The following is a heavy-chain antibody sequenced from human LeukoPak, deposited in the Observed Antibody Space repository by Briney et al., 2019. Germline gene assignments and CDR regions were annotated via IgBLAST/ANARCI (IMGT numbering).Heavy chain of an antibody. V-gene: IGHV3-7*03. Sequence: GGSLRLSCAASGFTFSSYWMSWVRQAPGKGLEWVANIKQDGSEKYYVDSVKGRFTISRDNAKNSLYLQMNSLRAEDTALYYCAKDMLRYWGVALDYWGQGTLVTVSS. CDR2: IKQDGSEK. D-gene: IGHD7-27*01. CDR1: GFTFSSYW. CDR3: AKDMLRYWGVALDY. J-gene: IGHJ4*02.